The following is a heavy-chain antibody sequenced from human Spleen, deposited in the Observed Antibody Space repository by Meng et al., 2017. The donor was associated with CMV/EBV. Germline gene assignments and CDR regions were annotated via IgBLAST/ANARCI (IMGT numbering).Heavy chain of an antibody. Sequence: QVQPEGPGPGLVKPSGTLSPPCGVSGVSISSNIRWTWVRQPPGKGLEWIGDIDDSGSTNYNPSLKSRVTISVDTSKNQFSLKLSSVTAADTAVYYCARLVVVTAILDYWGQGTLVTVSS. J-gene: IGHJ4*02. D-gene: IGHD2-21*02. V-gene: IGHV4-4*02. CDR3: ARLVVVTAILDY. CDR1: GVSISSNIR. CDR2: IDDSGST.